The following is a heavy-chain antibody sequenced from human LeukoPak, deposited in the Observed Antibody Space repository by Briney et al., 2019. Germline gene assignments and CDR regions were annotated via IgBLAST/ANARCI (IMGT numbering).Heavy chain of an antibody. D-gene: IGHD5-12*01. CDR2: INPNSGGT. Sequence: GASVKASCKASGYTFTGYYMHWVRQAPGQGLEWMGWINPNSGGTNYAQKFQGRVTMTRDTSISTAYMELSRLRSDDTAVYYCARDIGDIVATRRDYGDQSGIDYWGQGTLVTVSS. J-gene: IGHJ4*02. CDR1: GYTFTGYY. V-gene: IGHV1-2*02. CDR3: ARDIGDIVATRRDYGDQSGIDY.